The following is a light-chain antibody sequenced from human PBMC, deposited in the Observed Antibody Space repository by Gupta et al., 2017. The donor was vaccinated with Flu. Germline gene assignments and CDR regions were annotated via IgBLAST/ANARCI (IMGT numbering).Light chain of an antibody. CDR2: GAS. V-gene: IGKV3-20*01. CDR3: LYGTSSLFT. J-gene: IGKJ3*01. Sequence: EIVLTQSPGTLSLSPGERATLSCRASQSVRTTYLAWYQHKPCQAPRLLLYGASSRASGIPDRFSGSGSGTDFTLTISRLEPEDFAVYYCLYGTSSLFTFGPGTTVDI. CDR1: QSVRTTY.